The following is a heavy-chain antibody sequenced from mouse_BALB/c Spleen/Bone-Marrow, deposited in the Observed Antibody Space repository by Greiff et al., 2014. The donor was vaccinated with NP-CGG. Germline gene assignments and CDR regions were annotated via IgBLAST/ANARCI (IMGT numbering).Heavy chain of an antibody. CDR1: GYAFSSFW. CDR2: IYPGDGET. V-gene: IGHV1-80*01. J-gene: IGHJ2*01. D-gene: IGHD2-4*01. Sequence: QVQLQQSGAELVRPGSSVKISCKASGYAFSSFWMNWVKQRPGQGLEWIGQIYPGDGETNYNGKFKGKATLTADKSSSTAYMQLSNLTSEDSAVYFCARDDYGPDYWGQGTTLTVSS. CDR3: ARDDYGPDY.